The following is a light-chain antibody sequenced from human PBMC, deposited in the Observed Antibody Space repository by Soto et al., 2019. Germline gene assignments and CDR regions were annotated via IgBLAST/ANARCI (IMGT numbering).Light chain of an antibody. CDR3: QKYGSSPFT. CDR2: GAS. Sequence: EIVLTQSPGTLSLSPGERATLSCRASQSVSSSYLAWYQQKPGQAPRLLIYGASSRATGIPDRFSGSGSGTDFTLTISRLEPEDFAVYYCQKYGSSPFTFGQGTKVEIK. V-gene: IGKV3-20*01. J-gene: IGKJ1*01. CDR1: QSVSSSY.